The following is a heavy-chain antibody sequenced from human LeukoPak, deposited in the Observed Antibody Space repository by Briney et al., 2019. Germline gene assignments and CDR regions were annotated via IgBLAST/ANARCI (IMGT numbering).Heavy chain of an antibody. J-gene: IGHJ4*02. CDR1: GFTFDDYA. Sequence: GRSLRLSCAASGFTFDDYAMHWVRQAPGKGLEWVSGISWNSGSIGYADSVKGRFTISRDNAKNSLYLQMNSLRAEDTAVYYCTGETYYFDYWGLGALVTVSS. CDR2: ISWNSGSI. CDR3: TGETYYFDY. V-gene: IGHV3-9*01.